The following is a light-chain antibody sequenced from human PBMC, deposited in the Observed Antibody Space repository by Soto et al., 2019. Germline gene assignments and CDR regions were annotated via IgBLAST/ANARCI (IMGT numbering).Light chain of an antibody. V-gene: IGLV2-14*01. CDR3: SSYTSRSTLYV. CDR2: EVS. CDR1: SSDVGIYNY. Sequence: QSALTQPASVSGSPGQSITISCTGTSSDVGIYNYVSWYQQHPGKAPKLMIYEVSNRPSGVSNRFSGSKSGNTASLTISGLQAEDEADYYCSSYTSRSTLYVFGTGTKLTVL. J-gene: IGLJ1*01.